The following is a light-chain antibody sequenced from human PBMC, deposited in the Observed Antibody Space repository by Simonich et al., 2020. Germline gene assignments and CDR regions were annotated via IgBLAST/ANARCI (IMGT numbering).Light chain of an antibody. Sequence: DIQMTKSPSSLSASVGARVTITCRAGQGISNYLAWYQQKPGKVPKLLIYAASTLQSGFPSRFSGSGSGTDFTLTISSLQPEDVATYYCQKYNSALALTFGGGTKVEIK. CDR3: QKYNSALALT. CDR1: QGISNY. V-gene: IGKV1-27*01. CDR2: AAS. J-gene: IGKJ4*01.